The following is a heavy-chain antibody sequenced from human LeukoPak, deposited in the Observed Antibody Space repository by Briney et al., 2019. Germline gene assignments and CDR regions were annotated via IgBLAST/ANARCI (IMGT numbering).Heavy chain of an antibody. CDR2: IIPILGIA. Sequence: SVKVSCKASGGTFISYAISWVRQAPGQGLECMGRIIPILGIANYAQKFQGRVTITADKSTSTAYMELSSLRSEDTAVYYCACSRDGYNNRDYWGQGTLVTVSS. J-gene: IGHJ4*02. CDR3: ACSRDGYNNRDY. CDR1: GGTFISYA. D-gene: IGHD5-24*01. V-gene: IGHV1-69*04.